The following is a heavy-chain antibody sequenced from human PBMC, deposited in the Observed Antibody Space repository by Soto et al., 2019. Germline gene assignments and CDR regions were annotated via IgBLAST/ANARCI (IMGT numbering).Heavy chain of an antibody. J-gene: IGHJ6*02. CDR2: INHSGST. D-gene: IGHD4-17*01. V-gene: IGHV4-34*01. CDR3: ARGDYGGNYYYGMDV. CDR1: GGSFSGYY. Sequence: PSETLSLTCAVYGGSFSGYYWSWIRQPPGKGLEWIGEINHSGSTNYNPSLKSRVTISVDTSKNQFSLKLSSVTAADTAVYYCARGDYGGNYYYGMDVSGQGTTVTVSS.